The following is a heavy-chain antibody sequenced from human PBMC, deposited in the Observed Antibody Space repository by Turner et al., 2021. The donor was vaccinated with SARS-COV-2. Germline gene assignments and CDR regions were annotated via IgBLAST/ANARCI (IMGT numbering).Heavy chain of an antibody. Sequence: QVQLVQSGAEVKKPGSSLKVSCKASGGTFSTYAISWVRQAPGHGLEWMGWITAYNGNTNYAQKLQGRVTMTTDTSTSTAYMELRSLRSDDTAVYYCARLGGGDRPGDYWGQGTLVTVSS. J-gene: IGHJ4*02. V-gene: IGHV1-18*01. CDR1: GGTFSTYA. CDR3: ARLGGGDRPGDY. CDR2: ITAYNGNT. D-gene: IGHD2-21*02.